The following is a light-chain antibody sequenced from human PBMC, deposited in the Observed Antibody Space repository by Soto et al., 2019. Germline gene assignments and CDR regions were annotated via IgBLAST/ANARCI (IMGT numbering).Light chain of an antibody. Sequence: EIVLTQSPGTLSLSPGERATLSCRASQSVSRSYLAWYQQKPGQAPRLLIYGASSRATGIPDRFSGSGSGTDFTLTISRLEPEDVAVYSCQQYGSSPPWTFGQGTKVEIK. CDR1: QSVSRSY. J-gene: IGKJ1*01. CDR2: GAS. CDR3: QQYGSSPPWT. V-gene: IGKV3-20*01.